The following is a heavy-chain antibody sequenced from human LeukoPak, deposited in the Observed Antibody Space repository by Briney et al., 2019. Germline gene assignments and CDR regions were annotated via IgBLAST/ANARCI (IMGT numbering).Heavy chain of an antibody. CDR3: AKDTHSSGWPDY. CDR1: GFTFDDYT. V-gene: IGHV3-43*01. Sequence: PGGSLRLSCAASGFTFDDYTMHWVRHAPGKGLEWVSLISWDGGSTYYADSVKGRFTISRDNSKNSLYLQMNSLRTEDTALYYCAKDTHSSGWPDYWGQGTLVTVSS. D-gene: IGHD6-19*01. J-gene: IGHJ4*02. CDR2: ISWDGGST.